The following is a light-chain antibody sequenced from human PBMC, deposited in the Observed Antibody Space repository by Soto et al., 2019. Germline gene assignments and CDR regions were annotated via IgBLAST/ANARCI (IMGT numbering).Light chain of an antibody. V-gene: IGKV4-1*01. CDR1: QSVLYSSNNVNY. J-gene: IGKJ5*01. CDR3: QQYYSAPIT. Sequence: DILMTQSPDSLAVSLGEKATINCKSSQSVLYSSNNVNYLAWYQQKPGQPPKLLIYWASTRESGVPDRFSGSGSETDFTLTISSLQAENVAVYYCQQYYSAPITFGQGTRLEIK. CDR2: WAS.